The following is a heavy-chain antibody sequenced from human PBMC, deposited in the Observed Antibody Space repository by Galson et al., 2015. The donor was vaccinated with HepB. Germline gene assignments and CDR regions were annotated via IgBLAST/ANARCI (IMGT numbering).Heavy chain of an antibody. Sequence: SLRLSCAASGLTFTNYAMNWVRQAPGRGLEWVARISGSGGETDYADSVKGRFTVSRDNSKNTLNLQMNSLRVEDTAVYFCAREDWKLDYWGQGTLVTVSP. CDR3: AREDWKLDY. V-gene: IGHV3-23*01. J-gene: IGHJ4*02. CDR2: ISGSGGET. D-gene: IGHD1-1*01. CDR1: GLTFTNYA.